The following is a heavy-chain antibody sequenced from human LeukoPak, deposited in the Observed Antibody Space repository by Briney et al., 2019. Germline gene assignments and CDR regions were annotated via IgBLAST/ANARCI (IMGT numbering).Heavy chain of an antibody. V-gene: IGHV4-34*01. CDR3: ARGYYGSGSYYFDY. CDR2: INHSGST. D-gene: IGHD3-10*01. J-gene: IGHJ4*02. Sequence: PSETLSLTCTVSGGSISSYYWSWIRQPPGKGLEWIGEINHSGSTNYNPSLKSRVTISVDTSKNQFSLKLSSVTAADTAVYYCARGYYGSGSYYFDYWGQGTLVTVSS. CDR1: GGSISSYY.